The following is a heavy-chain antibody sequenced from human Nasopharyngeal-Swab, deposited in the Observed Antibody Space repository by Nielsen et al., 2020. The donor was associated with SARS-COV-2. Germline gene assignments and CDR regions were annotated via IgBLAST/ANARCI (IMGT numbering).Heavy chain of an antibody. D-gene: IGHD5-12*01. CDR2: ISYDGSNK. CDR3: ARDIERPYSGYDWDLGYFDY. CDR1: GFTFSSYA. Sequence: GGSLRLSCAASGFTFSSYAMHWVRQAPGKGLEWVAVISYDGSNKYYADSVKGRFTISRDNSKNTLYLQMNSLRAEDTAVYYGARDIERPYSGYDWDLGYFDYWGQGTLVTVSS. V-gene: IGHV3-30-3*01. J-gene: IGHJ4*02.